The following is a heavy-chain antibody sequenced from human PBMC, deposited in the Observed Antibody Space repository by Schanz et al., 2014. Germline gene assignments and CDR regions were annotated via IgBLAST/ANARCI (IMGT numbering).Heavy chain of an antibody. CDR2: MNPNSGNP. V-gene: IGHV1-8*01. Sequence: QVQLIQSGAEVKKPGASVKVSCTASGYTFTSYDINWVRQAPGQGLEWLGWMNPNSGNPGFAQKFRGRVTMTRNTSMSTAYMELSSLRSEDTAVYYCARDRRRYCSTASCLHDNWFDPWGQGTLVIVSS. D-gene: IGHD2-2*01. J-gene: IGHJ5*02. CDR1: GYTFTSYD. CDR3: ARDRRRYCSTASCLHDNWFDP.